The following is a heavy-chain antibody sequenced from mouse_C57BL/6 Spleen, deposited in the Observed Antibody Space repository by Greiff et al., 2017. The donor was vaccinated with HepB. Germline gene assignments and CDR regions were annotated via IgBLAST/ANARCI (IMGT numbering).Heavy chain of an antibody. D-gene: IGHD1-1*01. CDR2: IYPRSGNT. V-gene: IGHV1-81*01. Sequence: VQLQQSGAELARPGASVKLSCKASGYTFTSYGISWVKQRTGQGLEWIGEIYPRSGNTYYNEKFKGKATLTADKSSSTAYMELRSLTSEDSAVYFWARKGVTTVVAYFDYWGQGTTLTVSS. CDR1: GYTFTSYG. J-gene: IGHJ2*01. CDR3: ARKGVTTVVAYFDY.